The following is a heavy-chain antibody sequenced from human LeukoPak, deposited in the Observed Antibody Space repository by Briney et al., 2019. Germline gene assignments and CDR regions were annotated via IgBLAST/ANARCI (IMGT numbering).Heavy chain of an antibody. J-gene: IGHJ4*02. V-gene: IGHV4-61*02. Sequence: TSQTLSLTCTVSGDSINSGSYYWSWIRQPAGKGLEWIGRIYSSGSANYNPSLESRVTISVDTSKNRFSLRLSSVTAADTAVYYCARAIDYGDSYFDYWGQGTLVTVSS. D-gene: IGHD4-17*01. CDR3: ARAIDYGDSYFDY. CDR2: IYSSGSA. CDR1: GDSINSGSYY.